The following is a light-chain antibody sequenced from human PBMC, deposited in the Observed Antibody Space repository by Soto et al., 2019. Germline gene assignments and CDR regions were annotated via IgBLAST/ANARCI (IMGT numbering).Light chain of an antibody. CDR1: SSNIGSSN. J-gene: IGLJ3*02. CDR3: AAWDDSVNGWV. CDR2: SDN. Sequence: QSVLTQPPSASGTPGQRVTLSRSGSSSNIGSSNVNWYQQLPGTAPKLLIFSDNQRPPGVPERFSGSKSGTSASLAISGLQSEDEADYYCAAWDDSVNGWVFGGGTKLTVL. V-gene: IGLV1-44*01.